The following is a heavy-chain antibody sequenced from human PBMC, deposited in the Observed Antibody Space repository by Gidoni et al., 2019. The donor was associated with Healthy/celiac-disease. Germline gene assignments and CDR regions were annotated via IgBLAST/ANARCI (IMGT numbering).Heavy chain of an antibody. CDR2: IQSKTDGGTT. V-gene: IGHV3-15*01. J-gene: IGHJ3*02. CDR3: TTDRNEGPPPPVPGFGEFSDAFDI. CDR1: GFTFSNAW. Sequence: EVQLVESGGGLVKPGGSLRLSCAASGFTFSNAWMSWVRQAPGKGLEWVCRIQSKTDGGTTDYAAPVKVRFPISSDYSKNPLYLQMNSLKTEDTAVYYCTTDRNEGPPPPVPGFGEFSDAFDIWGQGTMVTVSS. D-gene: IGHD3-10*01.